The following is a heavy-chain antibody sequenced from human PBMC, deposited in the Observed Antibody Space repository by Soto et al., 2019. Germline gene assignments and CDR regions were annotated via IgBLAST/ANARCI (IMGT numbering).Heavy chain of an antibody. Sequence: QLQLQESGPGLVKPSETLSLTCTVSGGSISSSSYYWGWIRQPPGKGLEWIGSIYYSGSTYYNPSLKSRVTISVDTSKNQFSLKLSSVTAADTAVYYCARPAWACSSTSCYETHFDYWGQGTLVTVSS. J-gene: IGHJ4*02. CDR3: ARPAWACSSTSCYETHFDY. CDR1: GGSISSSSYY. D-gene: IGHD2-2*01. V-gene: IGHV4-39*01. CDR2: IYYSGST.